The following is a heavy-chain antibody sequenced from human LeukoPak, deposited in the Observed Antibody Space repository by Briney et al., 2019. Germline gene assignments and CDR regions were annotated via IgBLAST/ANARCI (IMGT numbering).Heavy chain of an antibody. CDR1: GFTFSSYA. J-gene: IGHJ4*02. Sequence: PGGSLRLSCAASGFTFSSYAMSWVRQAPGKGLEWVSAISGSGGSTYYADSVKGRFTISRNNSKNTLYLQMNSLRAEDTAVYYCAKDVVPAAIRGETSSPFDYWGQGTLVTVSS. CDR2: ISGSGGST. V-gene: IGHV3-23*01. CDR3: AKDVVPAAIRGETSSPFDY. D-gene: IGHD2-2*02.